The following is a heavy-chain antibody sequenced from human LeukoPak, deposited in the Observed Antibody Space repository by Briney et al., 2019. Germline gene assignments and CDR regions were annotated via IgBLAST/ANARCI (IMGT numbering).Heavy chain of an antibody. D-gene: IGHD6-13*01. CDR3: ARAPPAAGTGGYFDY. J-gene: IGHJ4*02. Sequence: GGSLRLSCAASGFTFSSYDMHWVRQATGKGLEWVSAIGTAGDTYYPGSVKGRFTISRENAKNSLYPQMNSLRAGDTAVYYCARAPPAAGTGGYFDYWGQGTLVTVSS. V-gene: IGHV3-13*04. CDR2: IGTAGDT. CDR1: GFTFSSYD.